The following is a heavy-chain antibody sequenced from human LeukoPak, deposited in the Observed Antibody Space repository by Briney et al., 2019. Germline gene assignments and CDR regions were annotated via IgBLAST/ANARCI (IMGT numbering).Heavy chain of an antibody. D-gene: IGHD5-18*01. CDR3: AKGISADGYNFERGADY. J-gene: IGHJ4*02. V-gene: IGHV3-33*06. CDR1: TFTFTNYG. Sequence: GGSLRLSCTTSTFTFTNYGMHWVRQAPGKGLEWVALIWYDGSKTFYADSVKGQFTISRDNSKNTLFLQMNSLKVEDTAMYHCAKGISADGYNFERGADYWGQGTLVTVSS. CDR2: IWYDGSKT.